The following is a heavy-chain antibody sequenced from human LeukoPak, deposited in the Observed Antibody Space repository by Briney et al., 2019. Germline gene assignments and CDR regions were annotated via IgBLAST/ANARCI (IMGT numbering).Heavy chain of an antibody. CDR3: ARTRGYTYGYDLDY. V-gene: IGHV4-34*01. CDR2: INHSGST. J-gene: IGHJ4*02. Sequence: SETLSLTCAVYGGSFSGYYWNWIRQPPGKGLEWIGEINHSGSTNYNPSLKSRVTISIDTSKNQFSLKLSSVTAADTAVYYCARTRGYTYGYDLDYWGQGTLVTVSS. D-gene: IGHD5-18*01. CDR1: GGSFSGYY.